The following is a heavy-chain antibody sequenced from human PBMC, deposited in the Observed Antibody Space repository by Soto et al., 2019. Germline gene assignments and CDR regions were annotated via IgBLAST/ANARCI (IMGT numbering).Heavy chain of an antibody. Sequence: PLRPSCAAFGFTFDDYAMHGVPQVPGKGLGWVSGINWNSGSIGYADSVKGRFAISRDNAKNSLHLQMNSLRAEDTAFYYCVKDESINWYSGHFRHWGQGTLVTVSS. J-gene: IGHJ1*01. CDR2: INWNSGSI. V-gene: IGHV3-9*01. D-gene: IGHD6-13*01. CDR3: VKDESINWYSGHFRH. CDR1: GFTFDDYA.